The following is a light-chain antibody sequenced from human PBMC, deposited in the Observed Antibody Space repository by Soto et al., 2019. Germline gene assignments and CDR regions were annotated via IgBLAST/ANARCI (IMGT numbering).Light chain of an antibody. J-gene: IGKJ4*01. Sequence: EIVLTQSPGTLSLSPGERATLSCRASQSVTSNFLAWYQQKPGQAPRLLIYGASTRATGIPDRFSGSGSGTDFTLTISRLEPDDFAVYYCQHYVSSPLTFGGGTKMEIK. CDR2: GAS. V-gene: IGKV3-20*01. CDR1: QSVTSNF. CDR3: QHYVSSPLT.